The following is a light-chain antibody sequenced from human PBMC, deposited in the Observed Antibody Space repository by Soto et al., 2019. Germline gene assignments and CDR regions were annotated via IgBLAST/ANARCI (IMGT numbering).Light chain of an antibody. CDR3: SSHTTSDTRV. J-gene: IGLJ1*01. CDR1: SSDVGAYDY. CDR2: EVS. V-gene: IGLV2-14*03. Sequence: QSVLTQPASLSGSPGQSIAISCTGSSSDVGAYDYVSWYQQHPDKAPRLIMYEVSYRPSGVSNRFSGSKSVNTATLTISGLQAEDEGDYYCSSHTTSDTRVFGTGTKVTVL.